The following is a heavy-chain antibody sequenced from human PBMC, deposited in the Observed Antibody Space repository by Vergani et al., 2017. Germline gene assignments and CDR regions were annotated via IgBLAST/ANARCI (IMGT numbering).Heavy chain of an antibody. CDR3: GRVADFYGLGSRLLDL. D-gene: IGHD3-10*01. CDR1: GGSMSGYY. CDR2: MYHSGST. V-gene: IGHV4-59*01. J-gene: IGHJ5*02. Sequence: QVRLQESGPGLMKPSETLSLTCSVSGGSMSGYYWSWIRQPPGKELEWIGYMYHSGSTNYNPSLETRVTISGDTSKNQFSLKLNSVTAADTAVYYCGRVADFYGLGSRLLDLWGQGILFTVSS.